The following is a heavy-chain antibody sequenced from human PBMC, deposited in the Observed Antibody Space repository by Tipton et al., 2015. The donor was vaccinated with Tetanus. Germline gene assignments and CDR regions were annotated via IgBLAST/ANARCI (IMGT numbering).Heavy chain of an antibody. V-gene: IGHV3-74*01. D-gene: IGHD6-19*01. CDR3: ARAQVVAGTGGFDP. Sequence: GSLRLSCAVYGATFSTHWMHWVRQAPGKGLVWVSRISGDGSTTNYADSVEGRFTISRDNAKNTLYLQMNSLRAEDTAVYYCARAQVVAGTGGFDPWGQGTPVTVSS. CDR2: ISGDGSTT. CDR1: GATFSTHW. J-gene: IGHJ5*02.